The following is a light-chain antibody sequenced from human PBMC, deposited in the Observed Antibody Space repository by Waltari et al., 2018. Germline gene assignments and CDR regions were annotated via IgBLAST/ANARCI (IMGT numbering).Light chain of an antibody. V-gene: IGLV2-14*03. Sequence: QSALTQPASVSVSPGQSITISCTGIGSAIDDSDFVSWYQHQPGKAPRVIIYDVTNRPSGISHRFSASKSANTASLTISGLQPEDEGDYYCTSQALDGVVLFGGGTQVTV. CDR3: TSQALDGVVL. CDR2: DVT. CDR1: GSAIDDSDF. J-gene: IGLJ3*02.